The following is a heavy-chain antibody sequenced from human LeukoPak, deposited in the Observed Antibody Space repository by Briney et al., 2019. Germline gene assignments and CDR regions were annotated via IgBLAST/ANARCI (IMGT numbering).Heavy chain of an antibody. V-gene: IGHV3-48*03. CDR2: ISSSGSTI. J-gene: IGHJ6*02. Sequence: GGSLRLSWAASGSTFSSYEMNWVRQAPGKGLEWVSYISSSGSTIYYADSVKGRFTISRDNAKNSLYLQMNSLRAEDTAVYYCAREGSSGSYYYGMDVWGQGTTVTVSS. CDR1: GSTFSSYE. D-gene: IGHD3-22*01. CDR3: AREGSSGSYYYGMDV.